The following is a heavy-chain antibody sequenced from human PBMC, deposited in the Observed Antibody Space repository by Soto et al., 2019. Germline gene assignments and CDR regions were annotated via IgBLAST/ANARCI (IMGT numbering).Heavy chain of an antibody. J-gene: IGHJ4*02. Sequence: QVQLVQSGAEVKKPGSSVKVSCKASGGTFSSYTISWVRQAPGQGLEWMGRIIPILGIANYAQKFQGRVTITADKSTSTAYMELRSLRSEDTAVYCCAHIRRDFWSGYYSFWGQGTLVTVSS. V-gene: IGHV1-69*02. CDR1: GGTFSSYT. CDR3: AHIRRDFWSGYYSF. CDR2: IIPILGIA. D-gene: IGHD3-3*01.